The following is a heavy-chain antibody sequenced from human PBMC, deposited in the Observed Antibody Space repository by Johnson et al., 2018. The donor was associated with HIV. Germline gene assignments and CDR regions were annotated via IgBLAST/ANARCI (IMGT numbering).Heavy chain of an antibody. V-gene: IGHV3-30*04. CDR2: ISNDESNK. D-gene: IGHD6-13*01. Sequence: QVQLVESEGGVVQPGRSLRLSCAASGFTFSSHAMHWVRQAPGKGLEWVTFISNDESNKYYADSVRGRLTISRDNSKNTLYLQMNSLRAEDTAVYYCAREGEGYSSSWYDAFDMWGQGTMVTVSS. J-gene: IGHJ3*02. CDR3: AREGEGYSSSWYDAFDM. CDR1: GFTFSSHA.